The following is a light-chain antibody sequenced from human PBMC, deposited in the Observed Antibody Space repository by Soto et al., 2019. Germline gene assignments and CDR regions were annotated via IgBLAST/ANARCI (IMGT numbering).Light chain of an antibody. V-gene: IGKV3-20*01. Sequence: EIVLTQSPGTLSLSPGERATLSCRASQSVSTTYLAWYQQKAGQXHRPPISGASSRATGVPDRFSGSGSGTDLTITITRLEPEDFELYYCQQYGNSPISFGQGTRLEIK. J-gene: IGKJ5*01. CDR2: GAS. CDR1: QSVSTTY. CDR3: QQYGNSPIS.